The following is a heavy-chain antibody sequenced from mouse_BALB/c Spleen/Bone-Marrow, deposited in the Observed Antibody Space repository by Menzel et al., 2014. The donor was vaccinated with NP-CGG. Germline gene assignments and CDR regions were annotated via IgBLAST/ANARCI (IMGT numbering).Heavy chain of an antibody. CDR3: ARGRIYYGYGFDY. Sequence: EVQLQESGPGLVKPSQSLSLTCSVTGYSITSGYYWNWIRQFPGNKLEWMGYISYDGSNNYNPSLKNRISITRDTSKNQFFLKLNSVTTEDTATYYCARGRIYYGYGFDYWGQGTTLTVSS. J-gene: IGHJ2*01. V-gene: IGHV3-6*02. CDR1: GYSITSGYY. D-gene: IGHD2-2*01. CDR2: ISYDGSN.